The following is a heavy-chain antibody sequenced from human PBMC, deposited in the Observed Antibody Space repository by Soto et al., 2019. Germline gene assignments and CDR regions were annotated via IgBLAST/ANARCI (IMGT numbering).Heavy chain of an antibody. D-gene: IGHD6-19*01. CDR2: IKQDGSEK. CDR1: GVTFSSYW. CDR3: ARVSGVLRQWLVPYDAFDI. V-gene: IGHV3-7*01. J-gene: IGHJ3*02. Sequence: GGSLRLSCAASGVTFSSYWMSWVRQAPGKGLEWVANIKQDGSEKYYVESVKGRFTISRDNAKKSLYLQMNSLRAEDTAVYYCARVSGVLRQWLVPYDAFDIWGQGTMVTFSS.